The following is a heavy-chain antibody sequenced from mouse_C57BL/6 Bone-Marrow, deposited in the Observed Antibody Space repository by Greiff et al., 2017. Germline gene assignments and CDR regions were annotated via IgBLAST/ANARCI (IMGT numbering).Heavy chain of an antibody. CDR2: IYPSDSET. Sequence: QVQLQQPGAELVRPGSSVKLSCKASGYTFTSYWMDWVKQRPGQGLEWIGNIYPSDSETHYNQKFKDKCTLTVDKSSSTAYMQLSSLTSEDSAVYYCARVGYGNLYYLDYWGQGTTLTVSS. D-gene: IGHD2-1*01. CDR3: ARVGYGNLYYLDY. CDR1: GYTFTSYW. J-gene: IGHJ2*01. V-gene: IGHV1-61*01.